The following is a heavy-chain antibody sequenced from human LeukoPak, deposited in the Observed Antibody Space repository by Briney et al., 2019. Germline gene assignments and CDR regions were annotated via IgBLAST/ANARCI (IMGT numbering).Heavy chain of an antibody. J-gene: IGHJ6*03. Sequence: GGSLRLSCAAPGFTFISSAMTWVRQAPGKGLEWVSAISGSGYTTYYADSVKGRFTISRDNSKNTLYLQMNSLRAEDTAVYYCARRKGHYSDSSGYNYYYYYYLDIWGKGTTVTVSS. CDR3: ARRKGHYSDSSGYNYYYYYYLDI. V-gene: IGHV3-23*01. CDR1: GFTFISSA. D-gene: IGHD3-22*01. CDR2: ISGSGYTT.